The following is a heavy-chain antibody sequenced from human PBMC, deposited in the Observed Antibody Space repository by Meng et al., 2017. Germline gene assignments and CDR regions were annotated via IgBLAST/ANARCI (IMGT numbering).Heavy chain of an antibody. V-gene: IGHV3-30*01. CDR2: ISYDGSNK. J-gene: IGHJ4*02. CDR1: GVTFSSYA. D-gene: IGHD6-19*01. CDR3: ARSSGYLDY. Sequence: HARLVECGGGVAQPGRSLRLSCAASGVTFSSYAMHWVRQAPGKGLEWVAVISYDGSNKYYADSVKGRFTISRDNSKNTLYLQMNSLRAEDTAVYYCARSSGYLDYWGQGTLVTVSS.